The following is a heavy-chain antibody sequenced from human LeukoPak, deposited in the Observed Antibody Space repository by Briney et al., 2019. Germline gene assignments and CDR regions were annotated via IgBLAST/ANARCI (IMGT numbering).Heavy chain of an antibody. CDR2: ISSSSSYT. J-gene: IGHJ3*02. CDR1: GFTFSDYY. Sequence: GGSLRLSCAASGFTFSDYYMSWIRQAPGKGLEWVSYISSSSSYTNYADSVKGRFTIYRDNAKNSLYLQMNSLRAEDTAVYYCARGEAVAGPGNAFDIWRQGTMVTVCS. V-gene: IGHV3-11*06. CDR3: ARGEAVAGPGNAFDI. D-gene: IGHD6-19*01.